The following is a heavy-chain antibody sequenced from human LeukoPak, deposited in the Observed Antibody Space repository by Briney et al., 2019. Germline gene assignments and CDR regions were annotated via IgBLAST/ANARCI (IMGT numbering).Heavy chain of an antibody. CDR1: GYSISRGYH. V-gene: IGHV4-38-2*02. CDR3: ARVNFNPDY. CDR2: VHQSGST. Sequence: SETLSLTCTVSGYSISRGYHWGWVRQPPGKGLEWIGSVHQSGSTYYNPSLKSRLTISADASKNQFSLKLDSVTAADTAVYYCARVNFNPDYWGQGTLVTVSS. D-gene: IGHD1-14*01. J-gene: IGHJ4*02.